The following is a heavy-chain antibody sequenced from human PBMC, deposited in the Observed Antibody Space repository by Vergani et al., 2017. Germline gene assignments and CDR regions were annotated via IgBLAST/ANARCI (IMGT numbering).Heavy chain of an antibody. CDR2: IYSGGST. CDR3: ARDVEWYSSSSHFDP. V-gene: IGHV3-53*02. J-gene: IGHJ5*02. CDR1: GFTVSSNY. D-gene: IGHD6-6*01. Sequence: EVQLVETGGGLIQPGGSLRLSCAASGFTVSSNYMSWVRQAPGKGLEWVSVIYSGGSTYYADSVKGRFTISRDNSKNTLYLQMNSLRAEDTAVYYCARDVEWYSSSSHFDPWGQGTLVTVSS.